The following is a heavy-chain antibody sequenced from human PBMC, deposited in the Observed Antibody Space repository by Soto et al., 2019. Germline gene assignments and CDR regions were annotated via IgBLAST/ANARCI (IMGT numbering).Heavy chain of an antibody. CDR1: GSTFTSYG. Sequence: QVQLVQSGAEVKKPGASVKVSCKASGSTFTSYGISWVRQAPGQGLEWMGWISAYNGNTNYAPKLQGRVTMTTDTSTSTAYMELRSLRSDDTAVHYCARDILDHGGDNWFDPWGQGTLVTVSS. CDR2: ISAYNGNT. D-gene: IGHD1-1*01. V-gene: IGHV1-18*01. J-gene: IGHJ5*02. CDR3: ARDILDHGGDNWFDP.